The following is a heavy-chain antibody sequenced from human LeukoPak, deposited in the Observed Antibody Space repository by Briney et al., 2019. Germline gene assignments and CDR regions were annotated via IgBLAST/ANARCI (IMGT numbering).Heavy chain of an antibody. D-gene: IGHD3-22*01. J-gene: IGHJ4*02. V-gene: IGHV3-21*01. CDR1: GFTFSSYA. Sequence: KAGGSLRLSCAASGFTFSSYAMSWVRQAPGKGLEWVSSISSSSSFRYYADSVKGRFTISRDNAKNSLYLQMNSLRAEDTAVYYCARESSGYFYWGQGTLVTVSS. CDR2: ISSSSSFR. CDR3: ARESSGYFY.